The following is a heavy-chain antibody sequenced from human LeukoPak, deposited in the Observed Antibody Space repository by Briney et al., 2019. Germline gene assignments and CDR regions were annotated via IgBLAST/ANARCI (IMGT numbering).Heavy chain of an antibody. CDR1: EYSFTNYW. CDR2: IYPGDSDT. V-gene: IGHV5-51*01. D-gene: IGHD5-18*01. J-gene: IGHJ4*02. CDR3: ARRHKRGAYSYGVDY. Sequence: GESLKISCKGSEYSFTNYWIAWVRQTPGKGLEWMGIIYPGDSDTRYSPSFQGQVTISADKSISTAYLQWNSLKASDTAMYYCARRHKRGAYSYGVDYWGQGTLVTVSS.